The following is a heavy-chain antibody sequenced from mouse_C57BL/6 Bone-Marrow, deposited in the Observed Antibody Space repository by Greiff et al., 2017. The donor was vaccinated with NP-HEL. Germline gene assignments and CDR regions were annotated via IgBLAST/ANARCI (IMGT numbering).Heavy chain of an antibody. Sequence: QVQLQQPGAELVKPGASVKLSCKASGYTFTSYWMHWVKQRPGQGLEWIGMIHPNSGSTNYNEKFKSKATLTVDKSSSTAYMQLSSLTSEDSAVYYCARKGWPLYAMDYWGQGTSVTVSS. CDR2: IHPNSGST. V-gene: IGHV1-64*01. D-gene: IGHD6-1*01. CDR3: ARKGWPLYAMDY. J-gene: IGHJ4*01. CDR1: GYTFTSYW.